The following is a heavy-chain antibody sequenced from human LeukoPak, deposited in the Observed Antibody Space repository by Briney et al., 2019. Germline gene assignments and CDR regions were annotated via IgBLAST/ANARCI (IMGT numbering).Heavy chain of an antibody. J-gene: IGHJ4*02. CDR3: AQDHGGSSGYYYYFDY. V-gene: IGHV3-30*18. D-gene: IGHD3-22*01. Sequence: PGRSLRLSCAASGFTFSSYGMHWVRQAPGKGLEWVAVISYDGSNKYYADSVKGRFTTSRDNTRNTLYLQINSLRAEDTAVYYCAQDHGGSSGYYYYFDYWGQGTLVTVSS. CDR1: GFTFSSYG. CDR2: ISYDGSNK.